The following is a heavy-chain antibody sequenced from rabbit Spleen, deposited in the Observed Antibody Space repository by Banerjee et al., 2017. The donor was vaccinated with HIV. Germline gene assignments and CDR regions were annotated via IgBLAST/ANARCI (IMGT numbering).Heavy chain of an antibody. D-gene: IGHD4-2*01. Sequence: QSLEESGGGLVQPEGSLALTCKASGFSFSSSDYICWVRQAPGKGLEWISCIAGSSSGFTYSATWAKGRFTISKTSSTTLTLQMTSLTAADTATYFCARAGGGVYAFDLWGQGTLVTVS. CDR3: ARAGGGVYAFDL. V-gene: IGHV1S40*01. CDR1: GFSFSSSDY. CDR2: IAGSSSGFT. J-gene: IGHJ4*01.